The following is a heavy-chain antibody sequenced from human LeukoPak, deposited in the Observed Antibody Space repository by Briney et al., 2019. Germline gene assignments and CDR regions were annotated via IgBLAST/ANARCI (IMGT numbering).Heavy chain of an antibody. J-gene: IGHJ3*02. CDR1: GYTLTDYY. CDR3: AKVASTTRRHDAFDI. V-gene: IGHV1-2*02. CDR2: ITPSSGGT. Sequence: GASVKVSCKASGYTLTDYYIHWVRQAPGQGLEWMGWITPSSGGTIYAQKFQGRVTMTRDMSISTAYMELSRLRSDDTAVYYCAKVASTTRRHDAFDIWGQGTLVTASS. D-gene: IGHD1-1*01.